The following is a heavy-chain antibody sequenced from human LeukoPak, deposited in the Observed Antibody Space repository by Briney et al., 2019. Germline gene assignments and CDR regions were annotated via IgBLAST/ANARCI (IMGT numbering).Heavy chain of an antibody. J-gene: IGHJ6*03. V-gene: IGHV1-18*01. Sequence: ASVKVSCKSSGYAFTSYIISWVRQAPGQGLEWMGLINAYNGNTDYAQRVQGRVTMTTDTSTSTAYMELRSLRSDDTAVYYCARDRHIAAAVSYYYMDVWGKGTPVTVSS. CDR1: GYAFTSYI. D-gene: IGHD6-13*01. CDR3: ARDRHIAAAVSYYYMDV. CDR2: INAYNGNT.